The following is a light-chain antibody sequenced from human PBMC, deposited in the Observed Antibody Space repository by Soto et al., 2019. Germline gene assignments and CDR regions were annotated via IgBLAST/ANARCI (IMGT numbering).Light chain of an antibody. Sequence: QSVLTQSPSASASLGASVKLTCTLSSGHSSNAIAWHQQQPEKGPRYLMKVYSDGSHSKGDEIPDRFSGSSSGAERHLTISSLQSEDEADYYCQTWGTGIVVFGGGTKLTVL. V-gene: IGLV4-69*01. CDR1: SGHSSNA. CDR3: QTWGTGIVV. J-gene: IGLJ2*01. CDR2: VYSDGSH.